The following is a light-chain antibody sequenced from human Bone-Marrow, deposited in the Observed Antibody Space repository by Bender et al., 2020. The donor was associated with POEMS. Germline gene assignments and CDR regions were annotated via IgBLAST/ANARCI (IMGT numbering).Light chain of an antibody. CDR3: CSLAGNYIVV. CDR2: NIN. Sequence: QSALTQPRSVSASAGQSVTISCTGTSGDKYVSWYQQHPGKPPKIIMYNINERPSGVPDRFSGSGFGTTASLTISGLQAEDEAEYFCCSLAGNYIVVFGGGTNLTVL. CDR1: SGDKY. V-gene: IGLV2-11*01. J-gene: IGLJ2*01.